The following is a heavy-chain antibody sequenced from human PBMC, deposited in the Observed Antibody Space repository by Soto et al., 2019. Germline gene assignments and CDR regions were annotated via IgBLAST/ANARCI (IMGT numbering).Heavy chain of an antibody. D-gene: IGHD3-3*01. V-gene: IGHV3-49*03. J-gene: IGHJ4*02. CDR3: TREQNYDFWSGYYDY. Sequence: PGGSLRLSCTASGFTFGDYAMSWFRQAPGKGLEWVGFIRSKAYGGTTEYAASVKGRFTISRDDSKSIAYLQMNSLKTEDTAVYYCTREQNYDFWSGYYDYWGQGTLVTVSS. CDR1: GFTFGDYA. CDR2: IRSKAYGGTT.